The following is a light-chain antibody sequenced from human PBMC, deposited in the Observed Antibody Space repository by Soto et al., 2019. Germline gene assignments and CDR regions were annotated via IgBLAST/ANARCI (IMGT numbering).Light chain of an antibody. J-gene: IGKJ1*01. CDR1: QSVRSNF. CDR2: GAS. Sequence: EIVLTQSPGTLFLSPGERSTLSFRASQSVRSNFLAWYQPKPGQAPRILIYGASNRATGIPNRFSGSGSRTDFILTITRLAPEDFALYYCQRYDSFRTFGQGTKVDIK. V-gene: IGKV3-20*01. CDR3: QRYDSFRT.